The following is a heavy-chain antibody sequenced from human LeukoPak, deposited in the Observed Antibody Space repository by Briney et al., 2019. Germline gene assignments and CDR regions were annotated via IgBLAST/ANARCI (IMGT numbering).Heavy chain of an antibody. J-gene: IGHJ3*02. CDR2: ISPHSGFT. V-gene: IGHV1-2*02. D-gene: IGHD7-27*01. CDR1: GYTLTGHY. CDR3: ARQTGDDALDI. Sequence: WASVKVSCEASGYTLTGHYIHWVRQAPGQGLEWMGWISPHSGFTMYPQRFQGRVTMTTDTSISTAFLEVRRLRSDDTAAYYCARQTGDDALDIWGQGTMITVYS.